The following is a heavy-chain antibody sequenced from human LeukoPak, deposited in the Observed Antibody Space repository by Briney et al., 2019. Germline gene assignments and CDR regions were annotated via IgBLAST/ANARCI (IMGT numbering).Heavy chain of an antibody. D-gene: IGHD1-26*01. V-gene: IGHV3-53*01. J-gene: IGHJ4*02. CDR2: IYSGGST. CDR1: GFTVSSNN. CDR3: ASGGTYYYFDY. Sequence: GGSLRLSCAASGFTVSSNNMNWVRQAPGKGLEWVSVIYSGGSTYYADSVKGRFNISRDNSKNTLYLQMNSLRAEDTAVYYCASGGTYYYFDYWGQGTLVTVSS.